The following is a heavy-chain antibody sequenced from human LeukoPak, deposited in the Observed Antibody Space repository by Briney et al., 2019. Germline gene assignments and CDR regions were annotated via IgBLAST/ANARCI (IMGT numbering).Heavy chain of an antibody. CDR3: ARHPPRGEGGLPFDY. V-gene: IGHV4-59*01. Sequence: PSETLSLTCTGSGGSISSYYWSWIRQPPGKGLEYIGYIYYSGSTNYNPSLKSQVTMSLDTSKNQLSLKLRSVTAADTAVYYCARHPPRGEGGLPFDYWGQGTLVTVSS. D-gene: IGHD4-17*01. CDR2: IYYSGST. J-gene: IGHJ4*02. CDR1: GGSISSYY.